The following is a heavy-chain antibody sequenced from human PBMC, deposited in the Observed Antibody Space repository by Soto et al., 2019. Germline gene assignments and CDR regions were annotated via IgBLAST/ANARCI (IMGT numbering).Heavy chain of an antibody. D-gene: IGHD3-3*01. CDR3: ARDLGSTFWEGGMDV. CDR1: GFTFSNYA. Sequence: GGSLRLSCAASGFTFSNYAIHWVRQAPGKGLDWVAVISYDGSNKFYADSVKGRFTISRDNSKNTLYLQMNSLRAEDTAVYYCARDLGSTFWEGGMDVWGKGTTVTVS. V-gene: IGHV3-30-3*01. CDR2: ISYDGSNK. J-gene: IGHJ6*04.